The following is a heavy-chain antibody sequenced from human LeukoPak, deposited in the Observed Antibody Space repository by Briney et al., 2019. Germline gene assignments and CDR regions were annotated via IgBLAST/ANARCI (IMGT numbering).Heavy chain of an antibody. CDR2: ISTSSNYI. CDR3: ARELNGGPRGV. Sequence: GGSLRLSCTVSGFSFSRYTMNWVRQAPGKGLEWDSSISTSSNYIYYADSVKGRFTISRDNAKNSLSLQMNSLRVEDTAVYYCARELNGGPRGVWGQGTLVIVSS. CDR1: GFSFSRYT. J-gene: IGHJ4*02. D-gene: IGHD7-27*01. V-gene: IGHV3-21*06.